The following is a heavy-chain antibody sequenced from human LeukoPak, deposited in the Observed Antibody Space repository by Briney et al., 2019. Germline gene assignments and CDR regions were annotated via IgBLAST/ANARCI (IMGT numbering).Heavy chain of an antibody. Sequence: GGSLRLSCTVSGFTVSSNSWSWVRQAPGKGLEWVSFIYNGGNTHYSDSVKGRFTISRDNSKNTLYLQMNSLRAEDTAVYYCARVYYGSGSLHYYYYYMDVWGKGTTVTISS. J-gene: IGHJ6*03. CDR2: IYNGGNT. D-gene: IGHD3-10*01. CDR3: ARVYYGSGSLHYYYYYMDV. V-gene: IGHV3-53*01. CDR1: GFTVSSNS.